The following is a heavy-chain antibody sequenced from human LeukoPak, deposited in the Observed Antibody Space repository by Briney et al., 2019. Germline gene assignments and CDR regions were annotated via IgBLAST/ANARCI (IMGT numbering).Heavy chain of an antibody. D-gene: IGHD1/OR15-1a*01. CDR3: ARVGTVRRAFDI. V-gene: IGHV1-46*01. J-gene: IGHJ3*02. CDR2: INPSGGST. Sequence: ASVKVSCKASGYTFTSYYMHWVRQAPGQGLEWMGIINPSGGSTSYAQKFQGRVTITADESTSTAYMELSSLRSEDTAVYYCARVGTVRRAFDIWGQGTMVTVSS. CDR1: GYTFTSYY.